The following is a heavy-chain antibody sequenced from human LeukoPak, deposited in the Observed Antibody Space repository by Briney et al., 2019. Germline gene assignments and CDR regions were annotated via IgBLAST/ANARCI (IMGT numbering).Heavy chain of an antibody. J-gene: IGHJ4*02. CDR1: GGSISSSSYY. D-gene: IGHD6-19*01. Sequence: PSETLSLTCTVSGGSISSSSYYWGWIRQPPGKGLEWIGSIYYSGSTYYNPSLKSRVTISIDTSKNQFSLKLSSVTAADTAVYYCARRGYSSGWLDYFDYWGQGTLVTVSS. CDR2: IYYSGST. CDR3: ARRGYSSGWLDYFDY. V-gene: IGHV4-39*07.